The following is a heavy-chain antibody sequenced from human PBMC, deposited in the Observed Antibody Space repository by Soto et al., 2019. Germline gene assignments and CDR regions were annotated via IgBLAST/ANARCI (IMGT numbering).Heavy chain of an antibody. CDR1: GYTFTSYD. D-gene: IGHD2-15*01. V-gene: IGHV1-8*01. CDR3: ARDGCSGSNCLNWFDP. J-gene: IGHJ5*02. CDR2: MNPNSGNT. Sequence: ASVKVSCKASGYTFTSYDINWXXQATGQGLEWMXXMNPNSGNTGYAXXXXXRVTIXRDTSASTAYMELSSLRSEDTAVYYCARDGCSGSNCLNWFDP.